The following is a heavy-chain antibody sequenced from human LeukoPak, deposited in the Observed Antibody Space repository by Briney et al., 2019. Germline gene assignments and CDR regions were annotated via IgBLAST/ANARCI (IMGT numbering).Heavy chain of an antibody. CDR2: ISGSGGST. J-gene: IGHJ4*02. CDR1: GFTFSSYW. Sequence: GGSLRLSCAASGFTFSSYWMSWVRQAPGKGLEWVSAISGSGGSTYYADSVKGRFTISRDNSKNTLYLQMNSLRAEDTAVYYCAKVLRYSSVGGDFDYWGQGTLVTVSS. D-gene: IGHD6-19*01. CDR3: AKVLRYSSVGGDFDY. V-gene: IGHV3-23*01.